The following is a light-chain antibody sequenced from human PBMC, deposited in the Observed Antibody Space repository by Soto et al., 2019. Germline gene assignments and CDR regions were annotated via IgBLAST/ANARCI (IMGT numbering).Light chain of an antibody. CDR3: QVWDSGSDHPYV. V-gene: IGLV3-21*02. Sequence: SYELTQPPSVSVAPGQTARITCGGKNIGSKSVHWYQQKPGQAPVLVVYDDSDRPSGIPERFSGSNSGNTATLTISRVEAGDGADYYCQVWDSGSDHPYVFGTGTKVTVL. CDR1: NIGSKS. J-gene: IGLJ1*01. CDR2: DDS.